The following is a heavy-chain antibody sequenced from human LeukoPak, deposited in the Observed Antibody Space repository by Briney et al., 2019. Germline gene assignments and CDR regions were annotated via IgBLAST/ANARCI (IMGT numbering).Heavy chain of an antibody. J-gene: IGHJ6*02. V-gene: IGHV3-33*01. CDR2: IWYDGSNK. CDR3: ARAHGRYYYGMDV. Sequence: GGSLGLSCAASGFTFSSYGMHWVRQAPGKGLEWVAVIWYDGSNKYYADSVKGRFTISRDNSKNTLYLQMNSLRAEDTAVYYCARAHGRYYYGMDVWGQGTTVTVSS. CDR1: GFTFSSYG.